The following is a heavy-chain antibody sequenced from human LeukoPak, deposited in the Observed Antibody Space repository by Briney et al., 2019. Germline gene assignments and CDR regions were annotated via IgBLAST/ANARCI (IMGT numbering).Heavy chain of an antibody. Sequence: ASVKVSCKASGYTFTSYGISWVRQAPGQGLEWMGWINTNTGNPTYAQGFTGRFVFSLDTSVSTAYLQVSSLKAEDTAVYYCARDRDVSGYYGEYFQHWGQGTLVTVSS. J-gene: IGHJ1*01. D-gene: IGHD3-22*01. CDR3: ARDRDVSGYYGEYFQH. CDR2: INTNTGNP. V-gene: IGHV7-4-1*02. CDR1: GYTFTSYG.